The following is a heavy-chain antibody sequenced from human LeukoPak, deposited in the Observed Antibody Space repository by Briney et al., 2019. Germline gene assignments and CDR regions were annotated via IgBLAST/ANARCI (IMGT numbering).Heavy chain of an antibody. CDR3: ARGGGRTTMRYYYMDV. J-gene: IGHJ6*03. Sequence: SETLSLTCTVSGGSISSGFYDWYWIRQPAGKGLEWIGHIYTSKSMNYNPSLKSRVTISVDTSKNQFSLKPTSVTAADTAVYYCARGGGRTTMRYYYMDVWGKGTTVTVSS. D-gene: IGHD4-17*01. CDR2: IYTSKSM. CDR1: GGSISSGFYD. V-gene: IGHV4-61*09.